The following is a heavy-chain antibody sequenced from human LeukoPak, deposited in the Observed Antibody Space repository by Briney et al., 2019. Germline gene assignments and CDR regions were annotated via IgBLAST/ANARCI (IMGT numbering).Heavy chain of an antibody. J-gene: IGHJ4*02. CDR2: INHSGST. CDR3: ARGATFDY. Sequence: PSETLSLTCAVYGGSFSGYYWSWIRQPPGKGLEWIGEINHSGSTNYNPSLKSRVTISVDTSKNQFSLKLSSVTAADTAVYYCARGATFDYWGQGTLVTVSS. CDR1: GGSFSGYY. V-gene: IGHV4-34*01.